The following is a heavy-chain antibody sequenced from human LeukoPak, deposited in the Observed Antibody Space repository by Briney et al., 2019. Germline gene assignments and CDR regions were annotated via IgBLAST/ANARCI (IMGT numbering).Heavy chain of an antibody. V-gene: IGHV3-23*01. D-gene: IGHD6-13*01. CDR1: GFTFSSYA. Sequence: PGGSLRLSCAASGFTFSSYAMSWVRQAPGKGLEWVSAISGSGGSTYYADSVKGRFTISRDNSKNTLYLQMNSLRAEDTAVYYCSKDQAAGTGYYYYGMDVWGQGTTVNVSS. CDR2: ISGSGGST. CDR3: SKDQAAGTGYYYYGMDV. J-gene: IGHJ6*02.